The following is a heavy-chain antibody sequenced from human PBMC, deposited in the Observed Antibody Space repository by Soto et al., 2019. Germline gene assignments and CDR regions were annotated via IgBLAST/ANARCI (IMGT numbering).Heavy chain of an antibody. CDR2: INTDGGKE. D-gene: IGHD2-2*01. V-gene: IGHV3-74*01. Sequence: GGSLRLSCAASGGHFSTYSMHWVRQAPGKGLVWVSRINTDGGKETYAGSVKGRFTISRDNAKNTLYLQMNSLRAEDTAVYYCTRISCTTTTCSNFDSWGRGTLVTVSS. CDR1: GGHFSTYS. CDR3: TRISCTTTTCSNFDS. J-gene: IGHJ4*02.